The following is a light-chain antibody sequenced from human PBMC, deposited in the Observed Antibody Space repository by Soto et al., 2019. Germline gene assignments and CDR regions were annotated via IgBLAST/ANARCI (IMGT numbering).Light chain of an antibody. CDR1: SNDVGGYNF. CDR3: TSKKKNRPPPVV. J-gene: IGLJ1*01. CDR2: EVS. Sequence: QSVLTQPASVSGSPGQSITISCTGTSNDVGGYNFVSWYQQHPGKAPKVMISEVSNRPSGVSIRFSGSKSGNTASLTISGPQARDEAYYFCTSKKKNRPPPVVFGTGTK. V-gene: IGLV2-14*01.